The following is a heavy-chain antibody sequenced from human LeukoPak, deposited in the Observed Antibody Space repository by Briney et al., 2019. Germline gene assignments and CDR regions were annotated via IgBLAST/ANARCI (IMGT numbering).Heavy chain of an antibody. CDR1: GFTFSSYG. V-gene: IGHV3-23*01. Sequence: GGSLRLSCAASGFTFSSYGMSWVRQAPGKGLDWVSAVSSGGNSNYADSVTGRFTISRDNSKNTLYLQMNSLRAEDTAVYYCAKDRYSDNTGHHYENEYWGQGTLVTVSS. D-gene: IGHD3-22*01. J-gene: IGHJ4*02. CDR2: VSSGGNS. CDR3: AKDRYSDNTGHHYENEY.